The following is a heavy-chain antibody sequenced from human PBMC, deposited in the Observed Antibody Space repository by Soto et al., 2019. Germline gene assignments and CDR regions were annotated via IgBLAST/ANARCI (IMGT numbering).Heavy chain of an antibody. J-gene: IGHJ4*02. CDR1: GFTFSSYA. Sequence: GGSLRLSCAASGFTFSSYAMSWVRQAPGKGLEWVSAISGSGGSTYYADSVKGRFTISRDNSKNTLYLQMNSLRAEDTAVYYCAKDRHGGSYYNEVDYWGQGTLVTVSS. D-gene: IGHD3-10*01. V-gene: IGHV3-23*01. CDR3: AKDRHGGSYYNEVDY. CDR2: ISGSGGST.